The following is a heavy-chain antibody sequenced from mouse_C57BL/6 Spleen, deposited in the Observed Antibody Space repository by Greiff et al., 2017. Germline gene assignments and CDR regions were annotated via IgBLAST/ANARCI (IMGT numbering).Heavy chain of an antibody. Sequence: EVKLMESGPVLVKPGASVKMSCKASGYTFTDYYMNWVKQSHGKSLEWIGVINPYNGGTSYNQKFKGKATLTVDKSSSTAYMELNSLTSEDSAVYYCARAYGSSYDYFDYWGQGTTLTVSS. CDR1: GYTFTDYY. CDR3: ARAYGSSYDYFDY. D-gene: IGHD1-1*01. V-gene: IGHV1-19*01. CDR2: INPYNGGT. J-gene: IGHJ2*01.